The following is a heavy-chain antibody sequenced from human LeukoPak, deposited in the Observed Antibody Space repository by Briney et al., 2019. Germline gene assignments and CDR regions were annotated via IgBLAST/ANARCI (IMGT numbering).Heavy chain of an antibody. CDR3: ARGTFGLLLANMARGASDY. J-gene: IGHJ4*02. CDR1: GFTFSSYW. V-gene: IGHV3-7*01. CDR2: IKQDGSEK. Sequence: GGSLRLSCAASGFTFSSYWMSWVRQAPGKGLEWVANIKQDGSEKYYVDSVKGRFTISRDNAKNSLYLQMNSLRAEDTAVYYCARGTFGLLLANMARGASDYWGQGTLVTVSS. D-gene: IGHD3-10*01.